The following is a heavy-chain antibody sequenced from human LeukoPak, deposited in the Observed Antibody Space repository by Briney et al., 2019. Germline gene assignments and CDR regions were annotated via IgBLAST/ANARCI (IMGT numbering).Heavy chain of an antibody. CDR1: GGSITSGRYY. V-gene: IGHV4-31*03. CDR2: SYYTGST. Sequence: SETLSLTCSVSGGSITSGRYYWTWIRQYPEKGLEWIGYSYYTGSTHYKPSLKSRAAISLDKSKNQFSLNLTSATAADTAVYYCTRATYDLLTGYYLDSWGQGTLVTVSS. CDR3: TRATYDLLTGYYLDS. D-gene: IGHD3-9*01. J-gene: IGHJ4*02.